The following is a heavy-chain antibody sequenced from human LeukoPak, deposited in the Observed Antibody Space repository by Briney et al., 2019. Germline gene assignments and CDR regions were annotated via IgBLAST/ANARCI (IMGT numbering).Heavy chain of an antibody. V-gene: IGHV3-30*04. D-gene: IGHD2-8*01. CDR3: ARDAMVYAMLDPSWLLDY. Sequence: PGRSLRLSCAASGFTFSSYVMHWVRQAPGKGLEWVAIISYDGSNKYYADSVKGRFTISRDNSKNTLYLQMNSLRAEDTAVYYCARDAMVYAMLDPSWLLDYWGQGTLVTVSS. CDR1: GFTFSSYV. J-gene: IGHJ4*02. CDR2: ISYDGSNK.